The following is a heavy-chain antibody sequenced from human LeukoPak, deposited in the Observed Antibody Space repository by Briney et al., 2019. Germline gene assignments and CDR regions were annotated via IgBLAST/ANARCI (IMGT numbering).Heavy chain of an antibody. CDR2: IYYSGST. J-gene: IGHJ4*02. CDR1: GDSISSYY. CDR3: ARYGLIRGFEY. D-gene: IGHD3-16*01. Sequence: PSETLSLTCTVSGDSISSYYWSWIRQPPGKGLEWIGYIYYSGSTNYNPSLKSRVTISVDTSKNQFSLKLSSVTAADTAVYYCARYGLIRGFEYWGQGTLVTVSS. V-gene: IGHV4-59*01.